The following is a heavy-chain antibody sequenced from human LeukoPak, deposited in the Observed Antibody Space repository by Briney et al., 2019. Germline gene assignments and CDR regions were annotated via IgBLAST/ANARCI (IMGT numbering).Heavy chain of an antibody. J-gene: IGHJ6*02. CDR1: GFSFSDHY. Sequence: GGSLRLSCAASGFSFSDHYMDWGRQAPGKGLAWVSIISRSGDSTDYADSVKGRFAISRDNAENSLHLRMHSLRAEDTAVYYCARDYLYAMDVWGQGTTVTVSS. CDR2: ISRSGDST. CDR3: ARDYLYAMDV. V-gene: IGHV3-69-1*01.